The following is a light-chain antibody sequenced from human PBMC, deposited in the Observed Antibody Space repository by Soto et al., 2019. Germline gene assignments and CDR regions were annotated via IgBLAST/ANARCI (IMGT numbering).Light chain of an antibody. CDR2: GAS. CDR1: QSVGSTY. CDR3: QQCDTSPWA. V-gene: IGKV3-20*01. Sequence: EIVLTQSPGTLSLSPGERATLSCRASQSVGSTYLAWYQQKPGQAPRVLIYGASSRATGIPDRFSGSGSGTDFTLTISRLEPEDFAVYYCQQCDTSPWAFGQGTKVDIK. J-gene: IGKJ1*01.